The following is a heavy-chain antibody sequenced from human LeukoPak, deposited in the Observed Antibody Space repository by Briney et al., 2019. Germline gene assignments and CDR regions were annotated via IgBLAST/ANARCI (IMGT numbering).Heavy chain of an antibody. CDR1: GYTFTGYY. CDR3: ARWTGYSLKRAFDI. D-gene: IGHD5-18*01. CDR2: INPNSGGT. Sequence: ASVKVSCKASGYTFTGYYMHWVRQAPGQGLEWMGWINPNSGGTNYAQKFQGRVTMTRDTSISTAYMELSRLRSDGTAVYYCARWTGYSLKRAFDIWGQGTMVTVSS. V-gene: IGHV1-2*02. J-gene: IGHJ3*02.